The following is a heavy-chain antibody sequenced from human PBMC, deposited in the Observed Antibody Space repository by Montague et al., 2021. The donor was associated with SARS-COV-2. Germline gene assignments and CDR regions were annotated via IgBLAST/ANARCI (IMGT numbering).Heavy chain of an antibody. CDR3: ARLGDGVVPSPILGVGPYYSYYYMDV. J-gene: IGHJ6*03. Sequence: CAVHGGSFSTYSWNWIRQPPGKGLAWIGEIHHGGSTNYNPSLKSRVTISADTSKNQFSLKLTSVAAADTAVYYCARLGDGVVPSPILGVGPYYSYYYMDVWGKGTTVTVSS. D-gene: IGHD3-10*01. CDR2: IHHGGST. V-gene: IGHV4-34*01. CDR1: GGSFSTYS.